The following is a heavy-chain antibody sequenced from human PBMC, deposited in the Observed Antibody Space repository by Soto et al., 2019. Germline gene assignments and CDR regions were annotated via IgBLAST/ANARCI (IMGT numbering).Heavy chain of an antibody. CDR1: GFNFNNAW. Sequence: GGSLRLSCTASGFNFNNAWMNWVRQAPGKGLEWVGRIKSKTDGGTTDYAAPVKGRFTISRDDSKNTLYLQMNSLKTEDTAVYYCTTHLTYYYDSSGYDPPYYYYGMDVWGQGTTVTVSS. V-gene: IGHV3-15*07. CDR2: IKSKTDGGTT. D-gene: IGHD3-22*01. J-gene: IGHJ6*02. CDR3: TTHLTYYYDSSGYDPPYYYYGMDV.